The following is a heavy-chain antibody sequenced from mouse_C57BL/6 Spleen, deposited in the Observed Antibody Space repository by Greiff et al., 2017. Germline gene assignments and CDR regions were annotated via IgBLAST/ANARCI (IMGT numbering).Heavy chain of an antibody. D-gene: IGHD2-1*01. J-gene: IGHJ1*03. Sequence: DVQLQESGPELVKPGASVKIPCKASGYTFTDYNMDWVKQSHGKSLEWIGDINPNNGGTIYNQKFKGKATLTVDKSSSTAYMELRSLTSEDTAVYYCARSSIYYKYFDVWGTGTTVTVSS. CDR2: INPNNGGT. CDR3: ARSSIYYKYFDV. V-gene: IGHV1-18*01. CDR1: GYTFTDYN.